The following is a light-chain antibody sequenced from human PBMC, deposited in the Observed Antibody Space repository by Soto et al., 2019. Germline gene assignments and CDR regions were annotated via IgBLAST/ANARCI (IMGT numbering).Light chain of an antibody. V-gene: IGKV3-20*01. J-gene: IGKJ4*01. CDR3: QQYASSPLT. CDR1: QSVGRNF. CDR2: GAS. Sequence: EIVLTQSPGTLSVSAGERVALSCRASQSVGRNFLAWYQYKPGQAPRLLIHGASTRATGIPDRCSGSGSGTDFTLTISRLEPEDFAVFYCQQYASSPLTFGGGTKVETK.